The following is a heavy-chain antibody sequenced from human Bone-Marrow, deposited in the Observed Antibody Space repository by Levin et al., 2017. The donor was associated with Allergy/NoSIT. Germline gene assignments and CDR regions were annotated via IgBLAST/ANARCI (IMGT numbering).Heavy chain of an antibody. CDR1: GYTFTSYA. V-gene: IGHV1-3*01. D-gene: IGHD2-2*01. CDR2: INAGNGNT. J-gene: IGHJ3*02. Sequence: ASVKVSCKASGYTFTSYAMHWVRQAPGQRLEWMGWINAGNGNTKYSQKFQGRVTITRDTSASTAYMELSSLRSEDTAVYYCARDPDIVVVPAPYAFDIWGQGTMVTVSS. CDR3: ARDPDIVVVPAPYAFDI.